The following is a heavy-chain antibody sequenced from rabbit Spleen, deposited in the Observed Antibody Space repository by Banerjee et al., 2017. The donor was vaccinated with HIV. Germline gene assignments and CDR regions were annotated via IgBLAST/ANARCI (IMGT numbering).Heavy chain of an antibody. Sequence: QEQLVESGGGLVKPGASLTLTCTASGVSFSISSYMCWVRQAPGKGLEWIACIDAGSSTFTYFATWANGRFTISKTSSTTVTLRMTSLTAADTATYFCARAIANSWHFRLWGPGTLVTVS. J-gene: IGHJ4*01. V-gene: IGHV1S45*01. CDR3: ARAIANSWHFRL. D-gene: IGHD4-2*01. CDR2: IDAGSSTFT. CDR1: GVSFSISSY.